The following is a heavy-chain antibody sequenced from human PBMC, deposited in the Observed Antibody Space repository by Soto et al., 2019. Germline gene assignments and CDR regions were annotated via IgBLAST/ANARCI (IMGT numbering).Heavy chain of an antibody. Sequence: SETLSLTCAVYGGSFSGYYWSWIRQPPGKGLEWIGSIYYSGSTYYNPSLKSRVTISVDTSKNQFSLKLSSVTAADTAVYYCARQTRRAVAGHSTRFDPWGQGTLVTVSS. CDR1: GGSFSGYY. V-gene: IGHV4-34*01. CDR3: ARQTRRAVAGHSTRFDP. D-gene: IGHD6-19*01. CDR2: IYYSGST. J-gene: IGHJ5*02.